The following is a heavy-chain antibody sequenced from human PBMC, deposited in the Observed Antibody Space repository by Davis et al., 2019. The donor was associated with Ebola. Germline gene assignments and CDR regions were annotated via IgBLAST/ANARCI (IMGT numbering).Heavy chain of an antibody. CDR3: EKDLFMTTTGYSYGMDV. Sequence: GESLKISCTASGFTFSSYAMSWVRQAPGKGLEWVSGISGSGGSTYYADSVKVRFTISRDNSKNTLYLQMNSMSAEDTAVYYCEKDLFMTTTGYSYGMDVWGQGTTVTVSS. CDR1: GFTFSSYA. J-gene: IGHJ6*02. V-gene: IGHV3-23*01. D-gene: IGHD4-11*01. CDR2: ISGSGGST.